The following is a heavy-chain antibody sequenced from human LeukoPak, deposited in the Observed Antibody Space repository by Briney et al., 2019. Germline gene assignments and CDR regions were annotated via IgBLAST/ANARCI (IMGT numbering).Heavy chain of an antibody. CDR1: GFTFSSYS. CDR2: ISSSSSTI. CDR3: ARVLLPLYGMDV. V-gene: IGHV3-48*04. J-gene: IGHJ6*02. Sequence: GGSLRLSCAASGFTFSSYSMNWVRQAPGKGLEWLSCISSSSSTIYYADSVKGRFTISRDNAENSLYLQMNSLRAEDTAVYYCARVLLPLYGMDVWGQGTTVTVSS. D-gene: IGHD3-22*01.